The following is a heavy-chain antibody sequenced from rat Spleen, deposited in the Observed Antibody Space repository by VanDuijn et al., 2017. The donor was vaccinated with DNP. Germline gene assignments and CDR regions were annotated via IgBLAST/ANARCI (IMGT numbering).Heavy chain of an antibody. V-gene: IGHV2-27*01. CDR1: GFSLTNYH. Sequence: QVQLKESGPGLVQPSQTLSLTCTVSGFSLTNYHVDWVRPPPGKGLEWMGRVQSDGKTDYNSVLKSRLSISRDTSKSQVFLKMNSVQTEDTAMYFCARSQGYYYDGSYYPFAYWGQGTLVTVSS. J-gene: IGHJ3*01. CDR3: ARSQGYYYDGSYYPFAY. CDR2: VQSDGKT. D-gene: IGHD1-12*02.